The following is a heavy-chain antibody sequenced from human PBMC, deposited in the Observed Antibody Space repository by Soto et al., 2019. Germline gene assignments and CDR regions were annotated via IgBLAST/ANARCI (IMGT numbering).Heavy chain of an antibody. CDR2: VSHDGRNT. D-gene: IGHD6-19*01. J-gene: IGHJ4*02. CDR1: GFTFSYYS. Sequence: GGSLILSCGASGFTFSYYSMHWVRQAPGKGLEWVAVVSHDGRNTHYADSVKGRFTISRDSSKNTVSLEMTSLRAEDTAVYYCAKGGRQWLVTSDFNYWGQGALVTVSS. CDR3: AKGGRQWLVTSDFNY. V-gene: IGHV3-30*18.